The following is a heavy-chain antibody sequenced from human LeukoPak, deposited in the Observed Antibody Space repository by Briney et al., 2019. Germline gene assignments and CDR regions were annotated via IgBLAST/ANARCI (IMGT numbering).Heavy chain of an antibody. Sequence: GGSLRLSCAASGFTFSSYGMHWVRQAPGKGLEWVAFIRYDGSNKYYADYVKGRFTISRDNSKNTLYLQMNSLRAEHTAVYYCAKRYGSGSYQNWFDPWGQGTLVTVSS. J-gene: IGHJ5*02. D-gene: IGHD3-10*01. CDR2: IRYDGSNK. V-gene: IGHV3-30*02. CDR1: GFTFSSYG. CDR3: AKRYGSGSYQNWFDP.